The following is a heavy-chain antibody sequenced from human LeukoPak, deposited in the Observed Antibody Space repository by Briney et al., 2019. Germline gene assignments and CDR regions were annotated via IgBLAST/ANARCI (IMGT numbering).Heavy chain of an antibody. CDR3: ARESALKPLTRRLGWFDP. CDR1: GFTFSSYA. V-gene: IGHV3-30-3*01. Sequence: GRSLRLSCAASGFTFSSYAMHWVRQAPGKGLEWVAVISYDGSNKYFADSVKGRFTISRDNSKNTLYLQMNSVRAEDTAVYYCARESALKPLTRRLGWFDPWGQGTLVTVSS. J-gene: IGHJ5*02. CDR2: ISYDGSNK. D-gene: IGHD4-23*01.